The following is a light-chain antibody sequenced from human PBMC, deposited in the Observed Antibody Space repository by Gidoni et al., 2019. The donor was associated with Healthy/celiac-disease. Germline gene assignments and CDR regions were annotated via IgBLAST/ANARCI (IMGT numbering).Light chain of an antibody. CDR1: QIISSY. CDR3: QQSYSTPFFT. V-gene: IGKV1-39*01. Sequence: IQMTHSPSSLSSSVGDRVTITCRASQIISSYLNWYQQTPGKAPKLLIYASSSLQSGVQSRFSGRGSGTDFTITISSLQHEDFVTYYCQQSYSTPFFTFGPGTKVDIK. J-gene: IGKJ3*01. CDR2: ASS.